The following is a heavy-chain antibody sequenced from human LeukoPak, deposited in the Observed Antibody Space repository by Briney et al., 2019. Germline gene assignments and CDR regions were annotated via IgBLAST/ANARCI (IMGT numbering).Heavy chain of an antibody. CDR1: GYTFTSYY. CDR2: INPSGGST. D-gene: IGHD3-22*01. CDR3: ARPYYYDSSGYSSPFDY. Sequence: ASVKVSCKASGYTFTSYYMHWVRQAPGQGLEWMGLINPSGGSTSYAQKFQGRVTMTRDTSTSTVYMELSSLRSEDTAVYYCARPYYYDSSGYSSPFDYWGQGTLVTVSS. V-gene: IGHV1-46*01. J-gene: IGHJ4*02.